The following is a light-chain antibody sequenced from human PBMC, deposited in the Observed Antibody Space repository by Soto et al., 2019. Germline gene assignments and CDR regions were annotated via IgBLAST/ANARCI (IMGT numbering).Light chain of an antibody. J-gene: IGLJ2*01. CDR3: SSYTSSSTLVV. CDR2: DVS. Sequence: QSALTQPASVSGSPGQSITISCTGTSSDVGGYNYVSWYHQHPGKAPKLMIYDVSNRPSGVSTRFADSKSGNTASLTISGLNAEDEAEYYCSSYTSSSTLVVFGGGTKLTVL. V-gene: IGLV2-14*01. CDR1: SSDVGGYNY.